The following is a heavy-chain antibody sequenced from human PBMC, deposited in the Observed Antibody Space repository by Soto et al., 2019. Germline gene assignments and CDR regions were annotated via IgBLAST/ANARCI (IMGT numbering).Heavy chain of an antibody. J-gene: IGHJ6*02. Sequence: QVQLVQSGAEVKKPGSSVKVSCKASGGTFSSYAISWVRQAPGQGLEWMGGIIPIFGTANYAQKFQGRVTITADESRSTAYMELSSLSSEDTAVYYCARTNIVVVVAATHYYYYGMDVWGQGTTVTVSS. V-gene: IGHV1-69*12. CDR1: GGTFSSYA. CDR3: ARTNIVVVVAATHYYYYGMDV. CDR2: IIPIFGTA. D-gene: IGHD2-15*01.